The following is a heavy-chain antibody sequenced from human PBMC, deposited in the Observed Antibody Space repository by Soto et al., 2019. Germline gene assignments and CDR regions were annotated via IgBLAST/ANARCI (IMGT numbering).Heavy chain of an antibody. CDR2: INSDGSST. J-gene: IGHJ4*02. CDR3: ARGLGLYYFDF. CDR1: GFTFSTYW. D-gene: IGHD1-26*01. V-gene: IGHV3-74*01. Sequence: PGGSLRLSCAASGFTFSTYWMHWVRHAPGKGLVWVSRINSDGSSTYYADSVKGRFTISRDNAKNTLYLQMNSLRAEDTAVYYCARGLGLYYFDFXGQGTLVTVSS.